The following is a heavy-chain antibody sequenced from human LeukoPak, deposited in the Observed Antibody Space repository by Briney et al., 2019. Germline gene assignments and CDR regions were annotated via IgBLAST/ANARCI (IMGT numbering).Heavy chain of an antibody. J-gene: IGHJ4*02. Sequence: GSLRLSCAASGFTFSSYSVNWVRQPPGKGLEWIGEIYHSGSTNYNPSLKSRVTISVDKSKNQFSLKLSSVTAADTAVYYCANGYSSGWYDYWGQGTLVTVSS. D-gene: IGHD6-19*01. V-gene: IGHV4-4*02. CDR3: ANGYSSGWYDY. CDR1: GFTFSSYSV. CDR2: IYHSGST.